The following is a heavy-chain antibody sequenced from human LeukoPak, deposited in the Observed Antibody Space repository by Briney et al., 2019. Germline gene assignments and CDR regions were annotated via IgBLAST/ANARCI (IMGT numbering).Heavy chain of an antibody. D-gene: IGHD1-26*01. CDR3: AKDLLVGATAW. V-gene: IGHV3-30*04. CDR2: ISYDGSNK. Sequence: GGSLRLSCAASGFTFSSYTIHWVRHAPGKGLKWVAAISYDGSNKYYTDSVKGRFTISRDNSKNTLYLQMNSLRAEDTAVYYCAKDLLVGATAWWGQGTLVTVSS. CDR1: GFTFSSYT. J-gene: IGHJ4*02.